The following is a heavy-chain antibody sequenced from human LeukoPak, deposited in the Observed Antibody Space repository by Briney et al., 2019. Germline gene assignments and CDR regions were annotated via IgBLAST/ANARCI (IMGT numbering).Heavy chain of an antibody. J-gene: IGHJ5*02. Sequence: SETLSLTCAVYGGSFSGYYWSWIRQPPGKGLEWIGEINHSGSTNYNPSLKSRVTISVDTSKNQFSLKLSSVTAADTAVYYCAGKYSVFRVSWFYNWFDPWGQGTLVTVSS. D-gene: IGHD6-13*01. V-gene: IGHV4-34*01. CDR3: AGKYSVFRVSWFYNWFDP. CDR1: GGSFSGYY. CDR2: INHSGST.